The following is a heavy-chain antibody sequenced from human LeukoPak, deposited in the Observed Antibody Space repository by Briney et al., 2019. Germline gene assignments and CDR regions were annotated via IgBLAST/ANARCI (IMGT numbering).Heavy chain of an antibody. V-gene: IGHV3-9*01. CDR1: GFTFDDYA. J-gene: IGHJ4*02. D-gene: IGHD3-10*01. CDR2: ISWNSGSI. CDR3: AKSLGAMVRGVIGY. Sequence: GGSLRLSCAASGFTFDDYAMHWVRQAPGKGLEWVSGISWNSGSIDYADSVKGRFTISRDNAKSSLYLQMNSLRAEDTALYYCAKSLGAMVRGVIGYWGQGTLVTVSS.